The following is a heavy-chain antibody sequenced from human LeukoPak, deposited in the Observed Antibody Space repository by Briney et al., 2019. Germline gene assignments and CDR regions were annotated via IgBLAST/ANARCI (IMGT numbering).Heavy chain of an antibody. D-gene: IGHD3-9*01. J-gene: IGHJ4*02. CDR2: ISFSDGT. CDR1: GGSFSGYY. V-gene: IGHV4-59*10. CDR3: ARIRRHNYDWYADDS. Sequence: SETLSLTCAVYGGSFSGYYWSWIRQSAGERLEWIGRISFSDGTNYSPSLKSRVSMSLDASKNQFSLKLTSVTAADTAVYYCARIRRHNYDWYADDSWGQGALVTVSS.